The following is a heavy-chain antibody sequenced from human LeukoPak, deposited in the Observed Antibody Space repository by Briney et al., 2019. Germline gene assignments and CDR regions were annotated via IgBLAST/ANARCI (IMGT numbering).Heavy chain of an antibody. D-gene: IGHD2-2*01. CDR1: GYTFTSYG. Sequence: ASVKASCKASGYTFTSYGISWVRQAPGQGLEWMGWISGYNGNTNYAQKLQGRVTMTTDTSTSTAYMELRSLRSDDTAVYYCARDLGSTSRFDYWGQGTLVTVSS. CDR2: ISGYNGNT. CDR3: ARDLGSTSRFDY. V-gene: IGHV1-18*01. J-gene: IGHJ4*02.